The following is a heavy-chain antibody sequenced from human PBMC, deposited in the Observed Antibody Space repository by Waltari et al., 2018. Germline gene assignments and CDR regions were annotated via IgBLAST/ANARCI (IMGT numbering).Heavy chain of an antibody. Sequence: EVQLVESGGGLVKPGGSLRLSCAASGFTFSSHSMNWVRQAPGKGLEWGSSICSSSTYIYYADSVKGRFTSSRDNAKNSLYLQMNSLRAEDTAVYYCARVLGGYCSSTSCSGFDPWGQGTLVTVSS. CDR1: GFTFSSHS. J-gene: IGHJ5*02. D-gene: IGHD2-2*01. V-gene: IGHV3-21*01. CDR2: ICSSSTYI. CDR3: ARVLGGYCSSTSCSGFDP.